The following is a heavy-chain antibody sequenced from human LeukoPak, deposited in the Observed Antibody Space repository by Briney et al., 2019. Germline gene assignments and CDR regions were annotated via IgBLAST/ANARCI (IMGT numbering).Heavy chain of an antibody. CDR2: IYYSGNT. Sequence: SETLSLTCTVSGVSISSSNSYWGWIRQPPGKGLEWIGSIYYSGNTYYNPSLKSRVTISVDTSKNQFSLKLSSVTAADTAVYYCASGPYCSSTSCPNWFDPWGQGTLVTVSS. J-gene: IGHJ5*02. D-gene: IGHD2-2*01. V-gene: IGHV4-39*07. CDR1: GVSISSSNSY. CDR3: ASGPYCSSTSCPNWFDP.